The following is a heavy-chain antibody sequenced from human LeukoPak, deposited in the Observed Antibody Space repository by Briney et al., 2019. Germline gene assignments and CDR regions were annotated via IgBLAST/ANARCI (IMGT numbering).Heavy chain of an antibody. J-gene: IGHJ4*02. CDR1: GYSFTSYW. V-gene: IGHV5-51*01. CDR2: IYPGDSDT. CDR3: ARSYCSSTSCSPNIDY. Sequence: GESLKISCKGSGYSFTSYWIGWVRQMPGKGLEWMGIIYPGDSDTRYSPSFQGQITISADKSISTAYLQWSSLKASDTAMYYCARSYCSSTSCSPNIDYWGQGTLVTVSS. D-gene: IGHD2-2*01.